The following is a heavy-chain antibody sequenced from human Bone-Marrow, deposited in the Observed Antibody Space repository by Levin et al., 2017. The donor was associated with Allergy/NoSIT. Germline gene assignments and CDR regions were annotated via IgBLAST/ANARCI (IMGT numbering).Heavy chain of an antibody. J-gene: IGHJ6*02. V-gene: IGHV1-18*01. CDR3: AGPLGTGGYYGMDV. CDR2: ISAYNGNT. CDR1: GYTFTSYG. Sequence: GESLKISCKASGYTFTSYGISWVRQAPGQGLEWMGWISAYNGNTNYAQKLQGRVTMTTDTSTSTAYMELRSLRSDDTAVYYCAGPLGTGGYYGMDVWGQGTTVTVSS. D-gene: IGHD1-1*01.